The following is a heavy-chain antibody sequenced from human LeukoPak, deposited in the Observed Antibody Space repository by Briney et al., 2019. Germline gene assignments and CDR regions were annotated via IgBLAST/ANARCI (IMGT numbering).Heavy chain of an antibody. CDR1: GFTFSSYG. J-gene: IGHJ6*02. CDR2: ISYDGSNK. D-gene: IGHD2-2*01. Sequence: PGGSLRLSCAASGFTFSSYGMHWVRQAPGKGLEWVAVISYDGSNKYYADSVKGRFTISRDNSKNTLYLQMNSLRAEDTAVYYCAGPGDIVVVPAAIPPYYYGMDVWGQGTTVTVSS. CDR3: AGPGDIVVVPAAIPPYYYGMDV. V-gene: IGHV3-30*03.